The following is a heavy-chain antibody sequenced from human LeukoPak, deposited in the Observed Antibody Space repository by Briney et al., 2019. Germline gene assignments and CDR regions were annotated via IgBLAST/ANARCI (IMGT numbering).Heavy chain of an antibody. V-gene: IGHV3-21*01. D-gene: IGHD6-13*01. CDR2: ISSSSSYI. CDR1: GLTFSSYS. J-gene: IGHJ4*02. Sequence: GGSLRMSCAASGLTFSSYSMNVGREAPGYRLDSVSSISSSSSYIYYADSVKGRFTISRDNAKNSLYLQMNSLRAEDTAVYYCARGKTQQGRPFDYWGQGTLVTVSS. CDR3: ARGKTQQGRPFDY.